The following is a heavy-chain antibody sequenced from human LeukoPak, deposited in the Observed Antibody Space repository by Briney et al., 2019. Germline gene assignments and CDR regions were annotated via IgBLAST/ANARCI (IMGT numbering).Heavy chain of an antibody. CDR3: ARVPTKHDYGDYYYYYYMDV. CDR1: GYTFTGYY. Sequence: ASVKVSCKASGYTFTGYYMHWVRQAPGQGLEWMGWINTNSGGTNYAQKLQGRVTMTTDTSTSTAYMELRSLRSDDTAVYYCARVPTKHDYGDYYYYYYMDVWGKGTTVTISS. D-gene: IGHD4-17*01. CDR2: INTNSGGT. V-gene: IGHV1-2*02. J-gene: IGHJ6*03.